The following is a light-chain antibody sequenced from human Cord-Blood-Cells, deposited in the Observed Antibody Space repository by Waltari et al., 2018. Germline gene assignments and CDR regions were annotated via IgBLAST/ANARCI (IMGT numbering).Light chain of an antibody. J-gene: IGKJ4*01. V-gene: IGKV4-1*01. CDR1: QSVLYSSNNKNY. Sequence: DIVMTQSPDSLAVSLGARATINCKSSQSVLYSSNNKNYLAWYQQKPGQPPNLLSYWASTRESGVPDRFSGSGSGTDFTLTISSLQAEDVAVYYCQQYYSTPLTFGGGTKVEIK. CDR3: QQYYSTPLT. CDR2: WAS.